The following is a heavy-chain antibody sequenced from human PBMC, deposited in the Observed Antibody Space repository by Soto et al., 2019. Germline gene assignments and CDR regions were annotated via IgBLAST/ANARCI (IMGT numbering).Heavy chain of an antibody. CDR2: ISGSGGST. CDR3: ARSGDYVNSDAFDI. D-gene: IGHD4-17*01. CDR1: GFTFSIYA. V-gene: IGHV3-23*01. Sequence: PGGALRLSCAASGFTFSIYAMSWVRQAPGKGLEWVSAISGSGGSTYYADSVKGRFTISRDNSKNTLYLQMNSLRAEDTAVYYCARSGDYVNSDAFDIWGQGTMVTVSS. J-gene: IGHJ3*02.